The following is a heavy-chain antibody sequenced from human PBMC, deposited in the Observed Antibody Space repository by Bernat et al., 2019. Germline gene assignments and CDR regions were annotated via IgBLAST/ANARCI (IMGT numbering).Heavy chain of an antibody. V-gene: IGHV3-64D*06. D-gene: IGHD4-17*01. Sequence: EVQLVESGGGLVQPGGSLRLPFSALGFTFSSNPIPWAPQAPGKGLEYVSAISSNGGSTYYADPVKGRFTISRGNSKNTLYLQMSSLRAGDTAVYYCVKDNHGGYHFDYWGQGTLVTVSS. CDR3: VKDNHGGYHFDY. CDR2: ISSNGGST. CDR1: GFTFSSNP. J-gene: IGHJ4*02.